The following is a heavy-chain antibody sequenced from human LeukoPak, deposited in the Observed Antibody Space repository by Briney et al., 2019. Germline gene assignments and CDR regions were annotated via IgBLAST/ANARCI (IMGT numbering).Heavy chain of an antibody. CDR3: ASTGVVPAAPYYFDY. CDR1: GYTFTGYY. J-gene: IGHJ4*02. Sequence: ASVKVSCKAPGYTFTGYYMHWVRQAPGQGLEWMGWINPNSGGTNYAQKFQGRVTMTRDTSISTAYMELSRLRSDDTAVYYCASTGVVPAAPYYFDYWSQGTLVTVSS. V-gene: IGHV1-2*02. D-gene: IGHD2-2*01. CDR2: INPNSGGT.